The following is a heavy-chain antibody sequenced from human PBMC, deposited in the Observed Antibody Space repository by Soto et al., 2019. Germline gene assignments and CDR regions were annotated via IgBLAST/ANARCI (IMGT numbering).Heavy chain of an antibody. V-gene: IGHV4-39*01. CDR3: ARNQPQRYCSGGTCRPAYGMDV. D-gene: IGHD2-15*01. Sequence: PSETLSLTCTVSGGSISSDSFYWAWIRRPPGKGLEWIGIIYYSGDTYYNPSLAGRLTMSVDTSNQFSLTLRSVTAADTALYYCARNQPQRYCSGGTCRPAYGMDVWGQGTTVTVPS. J-gene: IGHJ6*02. CDR2: IYYSGDT. CDR1: GGSISSDSFY.